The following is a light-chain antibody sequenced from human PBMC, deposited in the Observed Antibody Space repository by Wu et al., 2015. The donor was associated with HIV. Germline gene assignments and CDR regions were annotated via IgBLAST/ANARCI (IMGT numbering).Light chain of an antibody. J-gene: IGKJ2*01. CDR2: GAS. V-gene: IGKV3-20*01. CDR3: QQYGSSPYT. Sequence: EIVLTQSPGTLSLSPGERATLSCRASQGVSSSYIAWYQQKPGQAPRLFIYGASSRAAGIPDRFRGSGSGTDFTLTISRLEPEDSAVYYCQQYGSSPYTFGQGTKLEIK. CDR1: QGVSSSY.